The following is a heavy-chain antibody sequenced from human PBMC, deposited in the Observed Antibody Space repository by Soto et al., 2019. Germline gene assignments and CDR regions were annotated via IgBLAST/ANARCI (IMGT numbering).Heavy chain of an antibody. V-gene: IGHV3-23*01. J-gene: IGHJ6*02. CDR2: ITGSGSST. CDR3: AKDPEVVAATGMDV. D-gene: IGHD2-15*01. CDR1: AFTSSSYA. Sequence: PGKSLRLSFAASAFTSSSYAMTWVRQAPGQLLQKGSAITGSGSSTYYADSVKGRFTISRDNSKNTLYLQMNSLRAEDTAVYYCAKDPEVVAATGMDVWGQGT.